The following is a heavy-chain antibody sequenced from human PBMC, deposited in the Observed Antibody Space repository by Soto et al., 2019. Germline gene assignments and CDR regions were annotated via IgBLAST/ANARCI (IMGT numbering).Heavy chain of an antibody. CDR1: GFTFSNAW. CDR3: TTASKQWLVPYYYCGMDV. Sequence: PGGSLRLSCAASGFTFSNAWMNWVRQAPGKGLEWVGRIKSKTDGGTTDYAAPVKGRFTISRDDSKNTLYLQMNSLKTEDTAVYYCTTASKQWLVPYYYCGMDVWGQGTTVTVSS. D-gene: IGHD6-19*01. J-gene: IGHJ6*02. CDR2: IKSKTDGGTT. V-gene: IGHV3-15*07.